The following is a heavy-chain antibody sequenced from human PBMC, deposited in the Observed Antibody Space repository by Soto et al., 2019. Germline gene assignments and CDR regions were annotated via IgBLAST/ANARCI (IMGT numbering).Heavy chain of an antibody. V-gene: IGHV4-31*03. D-gene: IGHD3-10*01. CDR3: ARVSRLGGLDY. CDR2: IYYSGYA. Sequence: QVQLQESGPGLVKPSETLSLTCSVSGGSGGYFWTWIRQYPGKGLEWIGYIYYSGYAYYNPSLKSRLTRSVATSKHQYSLNLTSATAADTAVYFCARVSRLGGLDYWGQGILVTVAS. CDR1: GGSGGYF. J-gene: IGHJ4*02.